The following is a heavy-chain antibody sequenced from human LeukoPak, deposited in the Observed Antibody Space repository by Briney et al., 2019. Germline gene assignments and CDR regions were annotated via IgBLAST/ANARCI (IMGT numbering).Heavy chain of an antibody. D-gene: IGHD2-2*02. J-gene: IGHJ4*02. CDR1: GYTFTSYG. Sequence: ASVKVSCKASGYTFTSYGISWVRQAPGQGLEWMGWISAYNGNTNYAQKLQGRVTMTTDTSTSTAYMELRSLRSDDTAVYYCAREPYCSSTSCYTFDYWGQGTLVTVSS. V-gene: IGHV1-18*01. CDR3: AREPYCSSTSCYTFDY. CDR2: ISAYNGNT.